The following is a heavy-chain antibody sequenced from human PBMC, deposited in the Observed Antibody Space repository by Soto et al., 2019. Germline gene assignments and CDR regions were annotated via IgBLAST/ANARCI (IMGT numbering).Heavy chain of an antibody. CDR1: GYTFTSYA. J-gene: IGHJ6*02. D-gene: IGHD3-10*01. V-gene: IGHV1-3*01. CDR3: ARDLGSHHYGAGSYPYYYYYGMDV. Sequence: ASVKVSCKASGYTFTSYAMHWVRQAPGQRLEWMGWINAGNGNTKYSQKFQGRVTITRDTSASTAYMELSSLRSEDTAVYYCARDLGSHHYGAGSYPYYYYYGMDVSGEGT. CDR2: INAGNGNT.